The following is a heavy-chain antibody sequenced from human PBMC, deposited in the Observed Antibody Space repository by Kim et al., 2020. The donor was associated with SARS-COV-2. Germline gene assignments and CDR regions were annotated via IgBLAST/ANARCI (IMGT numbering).Heavy chain of an antibody. Sequence: ASVKVSCKTSGYTFNNYGISWVRQAPGEGLEWMGWINAYNGETIYAQRLQDRITMTTDTSTSTAYMDLRNLKSDDTAIYYCARETSGSVDYWGQGSLV. CDR1: GYTFNNYG. CDR3: ARETSGSVDY. V-gene: IGHV1-18*04. CDR2: INAYNGET. J-gene: IGHJ4*02. D-gene: IGHD3-10*01.